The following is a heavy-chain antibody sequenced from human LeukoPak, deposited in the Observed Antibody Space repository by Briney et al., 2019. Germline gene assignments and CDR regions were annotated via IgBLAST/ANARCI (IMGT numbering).Heavy chain of an antibody. V-gene: IGHV1-2*05. CDR2: INPNSGGT. Sequence: ASVKVSCKAPGYTFTGYYMHWVRQAPGQGLEWMGRINPNSGGTNYAQKFQGRVTMTRDTSISTAYMELSMLRSDDTVVYYCARPHCSSTSCYAETQNWFDPWGQGTLVTVSS. CDR3: ARPHCSSTSCYAETQNWFDP. D-gene: IGHD2-2*01. CDR1: GYTFTGYY. J-gene: IGHJ5*02.